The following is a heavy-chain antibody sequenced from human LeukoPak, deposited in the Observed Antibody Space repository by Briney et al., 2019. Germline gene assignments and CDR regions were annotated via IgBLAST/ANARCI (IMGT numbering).Heavy chain of an antibody. J-gene: IGHJ5*02. Sequence: SETLSLTCAVYGGSFIGYYWSCIRQPPGKGLDWIGEINHSGSTNYNPSLKSRVTISVDTSKKKFSLKLSSVTAADTAVYYCARGSVDNWNDRWFDPWGQGTLVTVSS. CDR3: ARGSVDNWNDRWFDP. CDR2: INHSGST. D-gene: IGHD1-1*01. CDR1: GGSFIGYY. V-gene: IGHV4-34*01.